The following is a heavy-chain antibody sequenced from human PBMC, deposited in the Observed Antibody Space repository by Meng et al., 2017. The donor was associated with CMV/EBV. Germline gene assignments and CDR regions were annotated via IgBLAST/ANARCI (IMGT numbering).Heavy chain of an antibody. V-gene: IGHV1-69*05. D-gene: IGHD4-17*01. CDR3: ARDPLKRSKDYAQGYYYYYGMDV. Sequence: SVKVSCKAPGNIFTKNGISWVRQAPGQGLEWMGGIIPIFGTANYAQKFQGRVTITTDESTSTAYMELSSLRSEDTAVYYCARDPLKRSKDYAQGYYYYYGMDVWGQGTTVTVSS. CDR2: IIPIFGTA. J-gene: IGHJ6*02. CDR1: GNIFTKNG.